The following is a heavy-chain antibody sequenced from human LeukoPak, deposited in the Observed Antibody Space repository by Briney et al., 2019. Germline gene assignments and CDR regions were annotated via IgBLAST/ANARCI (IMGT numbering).Heavy chain of an antibody. J-gene: IGHJ4*02. CDR1: GFSFNNYA. Sequence: PGGSLRLSCSASGFSFNNYAMSWIRQSPGKGLQWIGEVIHSGATNYNPSLTSRLIISVDTSRNQFSLKLSSVTAADTAVYYCARGYDSGGYYAYFDYWGQGALVTVSS. D-gene: IGHD3-22*01. CDR2: VIHSGAT. CDR3: ARGYDSGGYYAYFDY. V-gene: IGHV4-34*12.